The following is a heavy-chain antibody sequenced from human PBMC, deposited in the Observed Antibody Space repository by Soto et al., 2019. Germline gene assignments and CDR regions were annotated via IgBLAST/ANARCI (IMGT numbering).Heavy chain of an antibody. CDR1: GGSIGSSGDC. D-gene: IGHD6-13*01. Sequence: SETLSLRWTVAGGSIGSSGDCWGWIRQPPGKGLDWIGSIYYSGSTYYNPSLKSRVTISVDTSKNQFSLKLSSVTAADTAVYYCARDRIAAAGSSYYYYYGMDVWGQGTTVTVSS. CDR3: ARDRIAAAGSSYYYYYGMDV. CDR2: IYYSGST. J-gene: IGHJ6*02. V-gene: IGHV4-39*02.